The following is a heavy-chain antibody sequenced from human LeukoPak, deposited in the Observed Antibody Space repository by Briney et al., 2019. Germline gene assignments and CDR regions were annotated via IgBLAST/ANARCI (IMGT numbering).Heavy chain of an antibody. V-gene: IGHV4-34*01. CDR1: GGSISSYY. Sequence: SETLSLTCTVSGGSISSYYWSWIRQPAGKGLEWIGEINHSGSTNYNPSLKSRVTISVDTSKNQFSLKLSSVTAADTAVYYCARRRYYYGSGGSRGSDPIDYWGQGTLVTVSS. CDR2: INHSGST. D-gene: IGHD3-10*01. CDR3: ARRRYYYGSGGSRGSDPIDY. J-gene: IGHJ4*02.